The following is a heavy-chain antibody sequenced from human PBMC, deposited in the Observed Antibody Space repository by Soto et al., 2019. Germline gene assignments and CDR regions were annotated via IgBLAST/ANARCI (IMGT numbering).Heavy chain of an antibody. J-gene: IGHJ6*02. CDR3: ASPSPPNLVVAVAGTGHHYGMDV. V-gene: IGHV1-69*13. Sequence: GASVKVSCKASGGTFSSYAFNWVRQAPGQGLEWMGGIIPIFGTTNYAQKFQGRVTLTADESTSTAYMELSSLRSEDTAVYYCASPSPPNLVVAVAGTGHHYGMDVWGQGTTVTVSS. CDR1: GGTFSSYA. CDR2: IIPIFGTT. D-gene: IGHD2-15*01.